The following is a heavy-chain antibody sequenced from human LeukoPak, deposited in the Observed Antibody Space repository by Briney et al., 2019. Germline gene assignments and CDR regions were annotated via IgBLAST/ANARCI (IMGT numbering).Heavy chain of an antibody. D-gene: IGHD3-10*01. CDR2: IEWDDEK. Sequence: SGPALVKPTQTLXLTCTFSGFSLSTSGMSVSWIRQPPGKALEWLALIEWDDEKYYSTSLKTRLTISKDTSKNQVVPTMTNMDPMDTATYYCARLSYGSKSPLDYWGQGTLVTVSS. CDR1: GFSLSTSGMS. J-gene: IGHJ4*02. CDR3: ARLSYGSKSPLDY. V-gene: IGHV2-70*01.